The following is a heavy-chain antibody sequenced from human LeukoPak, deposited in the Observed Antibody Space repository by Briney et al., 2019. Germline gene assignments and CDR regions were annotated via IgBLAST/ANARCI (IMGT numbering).Heavy chain of an antibody. CDR3: ARDFLETYYDFWSGYYTWAWYMDV. V-gene: IGHV3-21*01. CDR2: ISIIRSNI. D-gene: IGHD3-3*01. J-gene: IGHJ6*03. Sequence: PGGPLSPPLPAPGFTSITKTINWARQAQGKGLDGFPPISIIRSNITYADSVKGRFTISRDNAKNSLYLQMNSLRAEDTAVYYCARDFLETYYDFWSGYYTWAWYMDVWGKGTTVTVSS. CDR1: GFTSITKT.